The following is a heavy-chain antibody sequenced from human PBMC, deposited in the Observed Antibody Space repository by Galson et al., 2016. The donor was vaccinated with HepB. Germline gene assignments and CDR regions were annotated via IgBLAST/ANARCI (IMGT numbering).Heavy chain of an antibody. Sequence: SETLSLTCTVSGGSIITNRWWNWVRQAPGKGLEWIGDIFHTGHTKYHPSLKSRVIMSVDNTKNQFFLKLSSLPAADTAVSYCEKGESARGLESWGQGTLLTVSS. CDR2: IFHTGHT. CDR1: GGSIITNRW. D-gene: IGHD3-16*01. V-gene: IGHV4-4*02. CDR3: EKGESARGLES. J-gene: IGHJ5*02.